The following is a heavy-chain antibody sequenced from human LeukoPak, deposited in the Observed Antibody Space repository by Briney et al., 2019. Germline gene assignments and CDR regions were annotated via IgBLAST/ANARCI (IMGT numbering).Heavy chain of an antibody. CDR3: ARDKWVT. CDR2: IYSGDKT. D-gene: IGHD5-18*01. CDR1: GFTVSSNY. J-gene: IGHJ4*02. V-gene: IGHV3-66*01. Sequence: PGGSLRLSCAASGFTVSSNYMSWVRQAPGKGLEWVSVIYSGDKTYYADSVKGRFTITRDNSNNTLYLQMNSLRAEDTAVYYCARDKWVTWGQGTLVTVSS.